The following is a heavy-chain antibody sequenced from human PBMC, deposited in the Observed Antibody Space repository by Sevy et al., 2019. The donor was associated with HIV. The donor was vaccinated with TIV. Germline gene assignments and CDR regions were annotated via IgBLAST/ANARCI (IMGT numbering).Heavy chain of an antibody. CDR3: VRGDTMATRHFDY. CDR1: GFFLSSYS. CDR2: VGRDGTI. V-gene: IGHV3-53*01. D-gene: IGHD3-3*01. Sequence: GGSLRLSCVASGFFLSSYSMAWVRQAPGMGLEWVSIVGRDGTIIYADSVKGRFTISRDNPKNTVYLQINTLRAEDTAIYYCVRGDTMATRHFDYWGQGTLVTVSS. J-gene: IGHJ4*02.